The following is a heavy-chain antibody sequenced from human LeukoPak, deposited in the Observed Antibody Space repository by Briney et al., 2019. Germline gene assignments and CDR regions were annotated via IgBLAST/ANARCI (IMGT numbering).Heavy chain of an antibody. CDR2: ISGSGGGT. CDR1: GFTFSSYA. V-gene: IGHV3-23*01. J-gene: IGHJ6*02. CDR3: AKDQWLGNYYYAMDV. D-gene: IGHD6-19*01. Sequence: PGGSLRLSCAASGFTFSSYAMSWVRQAPGKGLEWVSAISGSGGGTYCADSVKGRFTISRDNSRSTLYLQMNSLRADDTAVYYCAKDQWLGNYYYAMDVWGQGTTVTVSS.